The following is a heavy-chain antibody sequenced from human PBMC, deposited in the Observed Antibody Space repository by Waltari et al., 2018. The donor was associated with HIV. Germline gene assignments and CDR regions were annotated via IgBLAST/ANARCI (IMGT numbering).Heavy chain of an antibody. J-gene: IGHJ5*02. CDR2: IKQDGSEK. D-gene: IGHD3-10*01. CDR1: GFTFSSYW. Sequence: EVQLVESGGGLVQPGGSLSLSCAAPGFTFSSYWMRWVRQAPGKGLEWVANIKQDGSEKYYVDSVKGRFTISRDNAKNSLYLQMNSLRAEDTAVYYCAGGGVLLWFGDLNWFDPWGQGTLVTVSS. V-gene: IGHV3-7*01. CDR3: AGGGVLLWFGDLNWFDP.